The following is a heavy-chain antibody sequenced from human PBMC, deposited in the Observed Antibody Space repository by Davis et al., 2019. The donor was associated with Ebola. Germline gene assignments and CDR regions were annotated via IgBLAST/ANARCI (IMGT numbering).Heavy chain of an antibody. CDR3: ATWARAYYYYGMDV. D-gene: IGHD3-16*01. J-gene: IGHJ6*02. CDR2: IKVDGSEK. Sequence: GESLKISCAASGLTLSNYWMSWVRQAPGKGLEWVANIKVDGSEKYYVDSVKGRFTISRDNAKNSLYLEMNSLRAEDTAVYYCATWARAYYYYGMDVWGQGTTVTVSS. V-gene: IGHV3-7*01. CDR1: GLTLSNYW.